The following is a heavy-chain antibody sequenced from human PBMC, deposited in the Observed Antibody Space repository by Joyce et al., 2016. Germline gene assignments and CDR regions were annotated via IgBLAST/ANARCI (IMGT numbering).Heavy chain of an antibody. Sequence: QVQLVESGGGVVQPGGSLRLSCVASGFPFSTYGIHWVRQDPGKGLEWVAVISFDGSNQNDAGSLRGRFIISRDNSKNTLYLQMNSLRPEDTAVYYCAKDNQYYYDSSGYSYDALDIWGQGTMVTVSS. CDR1: GFPFSTYG. D-gene: IGHD3-22*01. J-gene: IGHJ3*02. V-gene: IGHV3-30*18. CDR3: AKDNQYYYDSSGYSYDALDI. CDR2: ISFDGSNQ.